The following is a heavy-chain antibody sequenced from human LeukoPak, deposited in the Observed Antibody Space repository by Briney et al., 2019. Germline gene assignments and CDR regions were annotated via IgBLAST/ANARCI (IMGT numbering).Heavy chain of an antibody. J-gene: IGHJ3*02. CDR3: AKEQWLVFAFDI. CDR2: ISGSGGST. Sequence: GGSLRLSCAASGFTFSSYAMCWVRQAPGKGLEWVAAISGSGGSTYYADSVKGRFTISRDNSKNTLYLQMNSLRAEDTAVYYCAKEQWLVFAFDIWGQGTMVTVSS. CDR1: GFTFSSYA. V-gene: IGHV3-23*01. D-gene: IGHD6-19*01.